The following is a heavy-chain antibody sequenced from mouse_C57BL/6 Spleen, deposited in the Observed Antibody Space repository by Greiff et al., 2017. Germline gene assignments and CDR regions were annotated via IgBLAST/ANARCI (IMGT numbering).Heavy chain of an antibody. D-gene: IGHD1-3*01. J-gene: IGHJ4*01. CDR3: AGSSGNPYYAMDY. Sequence: VKLQQPGAELVKPGASVKLSCKASGYTFTSYWMHWVKQRRGQGLEWIGMIHPISGSTNYNEKFKSKATLTVDKSSSTAYMQLSSLTSEDSAVYYCAGSSGNPYYAMDYWGQGTSVTVSS. CDR1: GYTFTSYW. CDR2: IHPISGST. V-gene: IGHV1-64*01.